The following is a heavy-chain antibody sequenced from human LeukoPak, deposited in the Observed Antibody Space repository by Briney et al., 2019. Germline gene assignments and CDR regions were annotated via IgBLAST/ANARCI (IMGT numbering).Heavy chain of an antibody. D-gene: IGHD5-24*01. CDR3: ARRHVYNYFFDY. CDR1: GYSSTTYW. V-gene: IGHV5-51*01. CDR2: IYPGDSET. Sequence: GEPLQISCQGSGYSSTTYWIGWVRPMPGKGLEWMGIIYPGDSETRYSPSFQGQVTISADKSISTAYLQWSSLKASDTAMYYCARRHVYNYFFDYWGQGTLVTVSS. J-gene: IGHJ4*02.